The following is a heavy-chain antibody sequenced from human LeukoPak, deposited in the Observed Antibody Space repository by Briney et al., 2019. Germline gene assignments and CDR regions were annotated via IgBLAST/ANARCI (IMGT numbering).Heavy chain of an antibody. V-gene: IGHV3-21*06. CDR1: GFTFSSYG. J-gene: IGHJ4*02. CDR3: ARGVKTIAARPPYFDY. CDR2: ISSGSSYI. D-gene: IGHD6-6*01. Sequence: GGSLRLSCAASGFTFSSYGMHWVRQAPGKGLEWVSSISSGSSYIYYADSVKGRFTISRDNAKNTLYLQMNSLRAEDTAVYYCARGVKTIAARPPYFDYWGQGTLVTVSS.